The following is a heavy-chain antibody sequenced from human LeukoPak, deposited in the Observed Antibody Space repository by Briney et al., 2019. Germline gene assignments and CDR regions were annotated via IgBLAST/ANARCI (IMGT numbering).Heavy chain of an antibody. V-gene: IGHV3-11*01. CDR1: GFTFSTYA. D-gene: IGHD4-17*01. Sequence: GGSLRLSCAASGFTFSTYALSWVRQAPGKGLEWVSYISSSGSTIYYADSVKGRFTISRDNAKNSLYLQMNSLRAEDTAVYYCARDGSEEDYGENFDYWGQGTLVTVSS. CDR3: ARDGSEEDYGENFDY. J-gene: IGHJ4*02. CDR2: ISSSGSTI.